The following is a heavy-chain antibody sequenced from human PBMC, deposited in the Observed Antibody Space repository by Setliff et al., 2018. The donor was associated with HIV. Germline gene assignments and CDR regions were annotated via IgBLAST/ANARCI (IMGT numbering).Heavy chain of an antibody. J-gene: IGHJ5*02. CDR1: GYTFIHYD. Sequence: ASVKVSCKASGYTFIHYDIHWVRQAPGQGLEWVGRISVGTGDSKHSPKSQGRVAITRNTSISTAYMELNSLRSEDTAIYYCARRYYDYVWGSYRWFAPWGQGTLVTSPQ. V-gene: IGHV1-3*01. CDR2: ISVGTGDS. CDR3: ARRYYDYVWGSYRWFAP. D-gene: IGHD3-16*02.